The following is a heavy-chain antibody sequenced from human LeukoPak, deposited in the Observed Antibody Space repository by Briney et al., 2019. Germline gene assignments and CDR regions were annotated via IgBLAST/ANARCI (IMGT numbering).Heavy chain of an antibody. J-gene: IGHJ5*02. V-gene: IGHV4-34*01. D-gene: IGHD3-10*01. CDR2: INHSGST. CDR1: GGSFSGYY. Sequence: PSETLSLTCAVYGGSFSGYYWSWIRQPPGKGLEWIGEINHSGSTNYNPSLKSRVTISVDTSKNQFSLKLSSVTAADTAVYYCARSRLQLLWPRSNWFDLWGQGTLVTVSS. CDR3: ARSRLQLLWPRSNWFDL.